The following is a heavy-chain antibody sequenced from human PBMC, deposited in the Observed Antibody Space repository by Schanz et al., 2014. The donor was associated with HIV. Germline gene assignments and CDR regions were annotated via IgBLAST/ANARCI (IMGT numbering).Heavy chain of an antibody. Sequence: QVHLGQSGGGVVQPGRSLRLSCAASGFTFSDYYMHWVRQAPGKALEWEAVISHDGTNKFYAGSVKDRFTISRDNAKNTLYVQIRSLRNEDTAVYYCVRLMSSDYDFYHYGMDVWGQGTTVIVSS. V-gene: IGHV3-30-3*01. CDR1: GFTFSDYY. J-gene: IGHJ6*02. CDR3: VRLMSSDYDFYHYGMDV. CDR2: ISHDGTNK. D-gene: IGHD4-17*01.